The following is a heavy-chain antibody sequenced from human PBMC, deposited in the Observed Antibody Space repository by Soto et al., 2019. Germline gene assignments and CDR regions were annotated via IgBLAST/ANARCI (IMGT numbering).Heavy chain of an antibody. Sequence: SETLSLTCAVSGGSISSGHYYRSWIRQPPGKGLEWIGYIYYTGIPYYNPSLKSRVSISKYTSQNQFSLNLSSLTAADTAVYYCARVTLYCERTSCHPDAYDIWGHGTMVPVSS. CDR2: IYYTGIP. CDR3: ARVTLYCERTSCHPDAYDI. J-gene: IGHJ3*02. CDR1: GGSISSGHYY. D-gene: IGHD2-2*01. V-gene: IGHV4-30-4*01.